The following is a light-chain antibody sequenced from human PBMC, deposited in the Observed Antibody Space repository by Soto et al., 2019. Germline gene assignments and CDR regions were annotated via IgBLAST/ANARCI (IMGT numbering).Light chain of an antibody. CDR3: QQFYTWPVT. CDR1: EGVSNM. Sequence: EIVMTQSPATLSVSPGEGVTFSCRASEGVSNMLAWYQHKPGQPPRLLVSYASAGATGVPARFSGSGSGTEFTLTINSLQSEDVALYYCQQFYTWPVTFGRGTKVEIK. J-gene: IGKJ4*01. V-gene: IGKV3-15*01. CDR2: YAS.